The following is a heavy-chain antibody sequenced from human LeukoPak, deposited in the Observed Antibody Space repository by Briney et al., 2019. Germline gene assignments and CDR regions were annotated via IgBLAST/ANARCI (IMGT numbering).Heavy chain of an antibody. Sequence: GGSLRLSCAASGFTFSSYARSWVSQAPGEGLGWVAAIGGSGGSTFYADSVKGRFTISRDNSKNTLYLQMNSLRAEDTAVYYCAKRGYCSGGTSYLYWYFDLWGRGTLVTVSS. J-gene: IGHJ2*01. CDR2: IGGSGGST. D-gene: IGHD2-15*01. V-gene: IGHV3-23*01. CDR1: GFTFSSYA. CDR3: AKRGYCSGGTSYLYWYFDL.